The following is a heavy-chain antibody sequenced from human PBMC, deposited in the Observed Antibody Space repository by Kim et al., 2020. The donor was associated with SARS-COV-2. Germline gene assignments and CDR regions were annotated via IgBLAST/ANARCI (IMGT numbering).Heavy chain of an antibody. Sequence: SETLSLTCSVSGGSISTTSYYWGWIRQPPGKGLEWIGSIHLSGTTYYKPSLKSRVTISLATSKNKFSLKLNSVSAADTAVYYCARQSMASITPDYFD. V-gene: IGHV4-39*01. CDR1: GGSISTTSYY. D-gene: IGHD3-10*01. CDR3: ARQSMASITPDYFD. CDR2: IHLSGTT. J-gene: IGHJ4*01.